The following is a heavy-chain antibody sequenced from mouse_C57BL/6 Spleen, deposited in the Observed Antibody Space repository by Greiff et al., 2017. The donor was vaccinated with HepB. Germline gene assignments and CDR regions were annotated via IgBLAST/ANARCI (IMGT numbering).Heavy chain of an antibody. J-gene: IGHJ4*01. V-gene: IGHV5-17*01. D-gene: IGHD2-5*01. CDR2: ISSGSSTI. Sequence: DVKLVESGGGLVKPGGSLKLSCAASGFTFSDYGMHWVRQAPEKGLEWVAYISSGSSTIYYADTVKGRFTISRDNAKNTLFLQMTSLRSEDTAMYYCARKEAYYSNYEYAMDYWGQGTSVTVSS. CDR3: ARKEAYYSNYEYAMDY. CDR1: GFTFSDYG.